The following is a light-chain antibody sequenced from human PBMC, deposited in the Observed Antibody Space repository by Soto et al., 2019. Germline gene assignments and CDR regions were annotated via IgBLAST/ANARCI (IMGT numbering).Light chain of an antibody. Sequence: EIVLTQSPATLSLSPGERATLSCGASQSVSSSYLAWYQQRPGQAPRLLIYGASSRVTGIPARFSGSGSGTDFTLTISSLQSEDFAVYHCQQYFNWWTFGQGTKVDIK. CDR3: QQYFNWWT. V-gene: IGKV3D-7*01. CDR1: QSVSSSY. J-gene: IGKJ1*01. CDR2: GAS.